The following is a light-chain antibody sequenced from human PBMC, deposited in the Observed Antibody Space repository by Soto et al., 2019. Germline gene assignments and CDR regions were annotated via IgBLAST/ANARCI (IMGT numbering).Light chain of an antibody. CDR2: LGS. CDR1: QSLLHSNGHNS. Sequence: DIVMTQSPLSLPVTPGEPASISCRSSQSLLHSNGHNSLDWYLQKPGQSPQLLIYLGSNRASGVPERFSGGGSGTYFSLKISRVEAEDVGVYYCMQALQTPNTFGQGTRLEIK. CDR3: MQALQTPNT. J-gene: IGKJ5*01. V-gene: IGKV2-28*01.